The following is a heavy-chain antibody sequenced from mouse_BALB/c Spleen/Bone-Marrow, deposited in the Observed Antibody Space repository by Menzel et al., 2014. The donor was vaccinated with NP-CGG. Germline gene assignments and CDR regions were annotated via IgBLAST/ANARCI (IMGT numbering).Heavy chain of an antibody. V-gene: IGHV1S81*02. D-gene: IGHD3-1*01. Sequence: QVQLKESGAELVKPGASVKLSCKASGYTFTSYYMYWVKQRPGQGLEWIGGINPSNGGTNFNEKFKSKATLTVDKSSSTAFMQLSSLASEASAVYYCRRGLRAWFAYWGQGTLVTVSA. CDR3: RRGLRAWFAY. J-gene: IGHJ3*01. CDR1: GYTFTSYY. CDR2: INPSNGGT.